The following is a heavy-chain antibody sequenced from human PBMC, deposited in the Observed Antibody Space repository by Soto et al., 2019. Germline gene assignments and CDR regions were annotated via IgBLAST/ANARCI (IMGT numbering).Heavy chain of an antibody. CDR1: GFTFSSYA. Sequence: GGSLRLSCSASGFTFSSYAMHWVRQAPGKGLEWVAVISYDGSNKYYADSVKGRFTISRDNSKNTLYLQMNSLRAEETAVYYCARDLLAVAGNYYYYYGMDVWGQGTTVTVSS. J-gene: IGHJ6*02. V-gene: IGHV3-30-3*01. D-gene: IGHD6-19*01. CDR3: ARDLLAVAGNYYYYYGMDV. CDR2: ISYDGSNK.